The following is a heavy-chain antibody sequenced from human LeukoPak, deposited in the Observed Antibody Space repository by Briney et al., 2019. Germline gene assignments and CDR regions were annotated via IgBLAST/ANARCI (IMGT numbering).Heavy chain of an antibody. CDR1: GYSFNNYG. CDR2: ISAYNGNT. D-gene: IGHD2-15*01. J-gene: IGHJ1*01. CDR3: ARDSADCSSSSCYSAEYFQH. V-gene: IGHV1-18*01. Sequence: GASVKVSCKASGYSFNNYGISWVRQAPGQGLEWMGRISAYNGNTNYAQKLQGRVTMTTDTSTSTAYMELRSLRSDDTAVYYCARDSADCSSSSCYSAEYFQHWGQGTLVTVSS.